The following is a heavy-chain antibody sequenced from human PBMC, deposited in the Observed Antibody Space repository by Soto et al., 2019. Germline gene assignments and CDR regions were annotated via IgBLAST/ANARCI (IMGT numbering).Heavy chain of an antibody. D-gene: IGHD6-25*01. V-gene: IGHV4-34*02. CDR2: INHVGTT. CDR3: TRGPSAQAYYGLDL. Sequence: QLQLQQWGAGLLKPSETLSLTCAVSGGSVDGFFWSWIRQVPGQGLEWIGEINHVGTTNYNPSLIGRVTLSVDASRGQFSLRLSSVTAADTAIYYCTRGPSAQAYYGLDLWGQGTTVTVSS. J-gene: IGHJ6*02. CDR1: GGSVDGFF.